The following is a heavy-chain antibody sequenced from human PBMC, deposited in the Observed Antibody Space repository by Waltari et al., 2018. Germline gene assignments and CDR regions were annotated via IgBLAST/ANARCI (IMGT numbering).Heavy chain of an antibody. V-gene: IGHV3-53*01. J-gene: IGHJ4*02. CDR2: IYAGAST. CDR3: ASPIRTGLWGSGGFNF. D-gene: IGHD7-27*01. Sequence: EVLLVESGGGLIQPGGSLRLSCTASGLTVNNNHMSWVRQAPGKGLEWVSVIYAGASTVYADSVKGRFTISRDYSENTLYLQLSNLRAEDTAVYYCASPIRTGLWGSGGFNFWGQGTLVTVSS. CDR1: GLTVNNNH.